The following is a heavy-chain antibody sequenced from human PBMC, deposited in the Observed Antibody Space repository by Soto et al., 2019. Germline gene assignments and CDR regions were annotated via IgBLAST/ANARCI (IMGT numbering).Heavy chain of an antibody. J-gene: IGHJ6*02. CDR2: IDWNSGST. CDR3: ARSGRGGSYYLGYYYGMDV. D-gene: IGHD1-26*01. V-gene: IGHV3-20*04. Sequence: GGSLRLSCAGSGFTFDNYGMSWVRQAPGKGLEWVSGIDWNSGSTFYADSVKGRFTISRDNAKNSLYLQMNSLRDEDTALYYCARSGRGGSYYLGYYYGMDVWGQGTTVTVSS. CDR1: GFTFDNYG.